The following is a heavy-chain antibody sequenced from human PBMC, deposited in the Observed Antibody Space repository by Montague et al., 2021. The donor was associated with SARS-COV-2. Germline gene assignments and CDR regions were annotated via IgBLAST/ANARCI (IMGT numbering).Heavy chain of an antibody. CDR3: AREYRIELWQTNWYFGL. V-gene: IGHV4-59*01. Sequence: SETLSLTCSSPVSWIRGADWSCIRLPPRQTLKWNGYICHSGNTKYNPSLKSRVSISVDTSKNQFSLRLSSVTAADTAVYYCAREYRIELWQTNWYFGLWGRGTLVTVSS. CDR1: VSWIRGAD. CDR2: ICHSGNT. D-gene: IGHD5-18*01. J-gene: IGHJ2*01.